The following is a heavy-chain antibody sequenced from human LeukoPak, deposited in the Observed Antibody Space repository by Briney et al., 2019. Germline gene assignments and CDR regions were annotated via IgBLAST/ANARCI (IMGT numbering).Heavy chain of an antibody. V-gene: IGHV3-48*03. D-gene: IGHD3-10*01. CDR2: ITSSGGTV. J-gene: IGHJ6*02. CDR1: GFTFSSYE. Sequence: PGGSLRLSCAASGFTFSSYEMNWVRQAPGTGLEWVAYITSSGGTVFYADSVKGRFTISRDNAKNSLYLQMNSLRVEDAAVYYCARDHGVRVIYYYYDMDVWGQGTTVTVSS. CDR3: ARDHGVRVIYYYYDMDV.